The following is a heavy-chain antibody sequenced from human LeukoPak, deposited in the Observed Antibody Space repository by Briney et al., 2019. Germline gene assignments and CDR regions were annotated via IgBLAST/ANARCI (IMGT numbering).Heavy chain of an antibody. J-gene: IGHJ4*02. CDR3: ARAAYDSSGYLTL. D-gene: IGHD3-22*01. Sequence: GSLRLACEASGFTFSSYGMHWVRQAPGKGLEWVAVIWFDGSNKYYADSVKGRITISRDNSKNTLYLRMNSLRAEDTAVYYCARAAYDSSGYLTLWGQGTLVTVSS. CDR2: IWFDGSNK. V-gene: IGHV3-33*01. CDR1: GFTFSSYG.